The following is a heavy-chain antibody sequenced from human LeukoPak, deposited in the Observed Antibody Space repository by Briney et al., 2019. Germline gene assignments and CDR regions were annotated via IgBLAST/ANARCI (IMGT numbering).Heavy chain of an antibody. J-gene: IGHJ4*02. Sequence: GGSLRLSCAASEFTFSTYALTWVRQAPGKGLEWVSAISGSGDSTYYADSVKGRFTITRDNSKNTLYLQMNSLRAEDTAVYYCARGGCSGGSCYFDYWGQGTLVTVSS. CDR2: ISGSGDST. CDR1: EFTFSTYA. V-gene: IGHV3-23*01. D-gene: IGHD2-15*01. CDR3: ARGGCSGGSCYFDY.